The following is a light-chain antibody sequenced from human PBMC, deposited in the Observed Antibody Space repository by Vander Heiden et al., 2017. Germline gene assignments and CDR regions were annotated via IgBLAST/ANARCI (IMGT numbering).Light chain of an antibody. Sequence: SALTQPASVPGSPGQSITISCTGTSSDVGRYDLVSWYQQHPGNAPKLIIYEVIKRPSGVSNRFSGSKSANTASLTISGLQAEDEADYYCCSFAVGSTYVFGTGTKVTVL. CDR1: SSDVGRYDL. J-gene: IGLJ1*01. CDR3: CSFAVGSTYV. V-gene: IGLV2-23*02. CDR2: EVI.